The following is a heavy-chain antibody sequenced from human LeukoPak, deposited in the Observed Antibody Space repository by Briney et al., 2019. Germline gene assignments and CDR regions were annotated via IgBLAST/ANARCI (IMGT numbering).Heavy chain of an antibody. J-gene: IGHJ6*04. CDR2: IIPIFGTA. CDR3: ASVDGRRDAYGDYVDYYYGMDV. V-gene: IGHV1-69*13. CDR1: GGTFSSYA. D-gene: IGHD4-17*01. Sequence: WASVKVSCKASGGTFSSYAISWVRQAPGQGLEWMGGIIPIFGTANYAQKFQGRVTITADESTSTAYMELSSLRSEDTAVYYCASVDGRRDAYGDYVDYYYGMDVWGKGTTVTVSS.